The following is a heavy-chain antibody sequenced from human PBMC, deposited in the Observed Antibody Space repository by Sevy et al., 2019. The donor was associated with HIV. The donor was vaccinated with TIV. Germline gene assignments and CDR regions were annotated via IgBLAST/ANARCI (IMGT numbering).Heavy chain of an antibody. Sequence: GGSLRLSCAASGFTFSNYWMPWVRQAPGKGLVWVSRIKTDGSSRDSADSVKGRFFISRDNAKNLVYLQMDSLRAEDTAVYYCAREGDTVLVPTAVDAFDFWGQGTMVTVSS. CDR1: GFTFSNYW. J-gene: IGHJ3*01. CDR3: AREGDTVLVPTAVDAFDF. D-gene: IGHD2-2*01. V-gene: IGHV3-74*01. CDR2: IKTDGSSR.